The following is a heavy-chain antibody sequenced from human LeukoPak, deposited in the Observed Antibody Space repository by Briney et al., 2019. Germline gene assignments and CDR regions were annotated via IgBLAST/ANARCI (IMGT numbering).Heavy chain of an antibody. J-gene: IGHJ4*02. CDR1: GGFISGSGYY. CDR3: ARGPYYFDS. CDR2: IYHSGST. Sequence: SETLSLTCTVSGGFISGSGYYWGWVRQAPGKGLEWIGSIYHSGSTYYNPYLKSRVTISVDTSSNQFSVRLISVTAADTAVYYCARGPYYFDSWGQGTLVTASS. V-gene: IGHV4-39*07.